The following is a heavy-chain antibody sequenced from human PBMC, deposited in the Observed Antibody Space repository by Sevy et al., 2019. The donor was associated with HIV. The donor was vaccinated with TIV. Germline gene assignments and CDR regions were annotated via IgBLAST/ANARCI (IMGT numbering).Heavy chain of an antibody. Sequence: GGSLRLSCAASGFTFINYAMHWVRQAPGKGLEWVTVISYVGSNKYYADSVKGRFTISRDTSKSTVYLQMDSLRAEDMAVYDCARDLNSGYANYYYYGMDVWGQGTTVTVSS. CDR1: GFTFINYA. CDR3: ARDLNSGYANYYYYGMDV. J-gene: IGHJ6*02. CDR2: ISYVGSNK. V-gene: IGHV3-30*04. D-gene: IGHD5-12*01.